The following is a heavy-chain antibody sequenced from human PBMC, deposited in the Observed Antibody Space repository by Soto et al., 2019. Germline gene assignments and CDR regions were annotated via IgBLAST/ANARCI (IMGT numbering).Heavy chain of an antibody. D-gene: IGHD6-6*01. V-gene: IGHV4-4*02. J-gene: IGHJ4*02. CDR1: GCYIGSSSL. Sequence: SGTLCLTYAFSGCYIGSSSLWSWVRQPPGKGLEWIGEIYHSGSTNYNPSLKSRVTISVDKSKNQFSLKLSSVTAADTAVYYCARVAYSSSSGVFDYWGQGTLVTVSS. CDR3: ARVAYSSSSGVFDY. CDR2: IYHSGST.